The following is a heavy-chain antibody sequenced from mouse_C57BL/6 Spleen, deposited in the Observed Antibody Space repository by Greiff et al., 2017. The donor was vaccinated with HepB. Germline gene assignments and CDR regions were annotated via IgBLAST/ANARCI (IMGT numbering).Heavy chain of an antibody. CDR1: GYTFTSYW. CDR2: IDPSDSET. J-gene: IGHJ4*01. Sequence: VQLQQPGAELVRPGSSVKLSCKASGYTFTSYWMHWVKQRPIQGLEWIGNIDPSDSETHYNQKFKDKATLTVDKSSSTAYMQLSSLTSEDSAVYYCARSELRYAMDYWGQGTSVTVSS. V-gene: IGHV1-52*01. CDR3: ARSELRYAMDY. D-gene: IGHD4-1*01.